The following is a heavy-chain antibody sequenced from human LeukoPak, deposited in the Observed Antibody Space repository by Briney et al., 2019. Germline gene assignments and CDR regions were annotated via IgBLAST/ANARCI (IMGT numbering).Heavy chain of an antibody. CDR1: GYTFTGYY. CDR3: ARDSFDYGGNSEPNWFDP. Sequence: ASVKVSCKASGYTFTGYYMHWVRQAPGQGLEWMGWINPNSGGTNYAQKFQGRVTMTRDTSISTAYMELSRLRSDDTAVYYCARDSFDYGGNSEPNWFDPWGQGTLVTVSS. J-gene: IGHJ5*02. D-gene: IGHD4-23*01. V-gene: IGHV1-2*02. CDR2: INPNSGGT.